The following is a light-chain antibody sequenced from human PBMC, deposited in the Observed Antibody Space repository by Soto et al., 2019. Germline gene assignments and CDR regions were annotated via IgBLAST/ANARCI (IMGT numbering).Light chain of an antibody. CDR2: DVS. Sequence: QSALTQPASVSGSPGQSITISCTGTSSDVGGYNYVSSYQQHPGKAPKLMIYDVSNRPSGVSNRFSGSKSGNTASLTISGLQAEDEADYYCSSYTSSSTLDVVFGGGTKVTVL. CDR1: SSDVGGYNY. J-gene: IGLJ2*01. V-gene: IGLV2-14*01. CDR3: SSYTSSSTLDVV.